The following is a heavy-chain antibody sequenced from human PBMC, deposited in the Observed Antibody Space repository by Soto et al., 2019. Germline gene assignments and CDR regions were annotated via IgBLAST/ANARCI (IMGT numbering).Heavy chain of an antibody. CDR2: INPNSGGT. V-gene: IGHV1-2*04. CDR1: GYTFTGYY. J-gene: IGHJ3*02. Sequence: QVQLVQSGAEVKKPGASVKVSCKASGYTFTGYYMHWVRQAPGQGLEWMGWINPNSGGTNYAQKFQGWVTMTRDTSISTAYMELSRLRSDDTDVYYCARSRPSATYYDFWSGYPDAFDIWGQGTMVTVSS. CDR3: ARSRPSATYYDFWSGYPDAFDI. D-gene: IGHD3-3*01.